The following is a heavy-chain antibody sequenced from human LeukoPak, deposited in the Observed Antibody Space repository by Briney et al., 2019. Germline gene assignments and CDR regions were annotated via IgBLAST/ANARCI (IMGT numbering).Heavy chain of an antibody. CDR2: ISAYNGNT. V-gene: IGHV1-18*01. CDR3: ASVGGWEGASSGNI. Sequence: ASVKVSCKASGYTFTSYGISWVRQAPGQGLEWMGWISAYNGNTNYAQKLQGRVTMTTDTSTSTAYMELSSLRSDDTAVYYCASVGGWEGASSGNIWGQGTLVTVSS. J-gene: IGHJ4*02. D-gene: IGHD1-26*01. CDR1: GYTFTSYG.